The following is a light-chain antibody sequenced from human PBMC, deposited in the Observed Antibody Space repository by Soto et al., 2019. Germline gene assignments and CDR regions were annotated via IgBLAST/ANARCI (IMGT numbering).Light chain of an antibody. CDR1: QSISNH. Sequence: DIQMTQSPSSLSASVEERVIITCRASQSISNHLNWYQQKPGKAPKLLIFAASSLQSGVPSRFSGSRSGPDFTLTISSLQTEDFATYYCQQSYSSPPTFGQGTKVEIK. CDR2: AAS. J-gene: IGKJ1*01. CDR3: QQSYSSPPT. V-gene: IGKV1-39*01.